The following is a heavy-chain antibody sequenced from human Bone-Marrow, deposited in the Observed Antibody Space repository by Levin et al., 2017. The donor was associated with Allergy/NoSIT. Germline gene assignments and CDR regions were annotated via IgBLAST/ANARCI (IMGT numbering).Heavy chain of an antibody. CDR1: GGSFSGYY. D-gene: IGHD5-24*01. V-gene: IGHV4-34*01. CDR2: INHSGST. Sequence: NASETLSLTCAVYGGSFSGYYWSWIRQPPGKGLEWIGEINHSGSTNYNPSLKSRVTISVDTSKNQFSLKLSSVTAADTAVYYCARGRKMATIFVAGGFDYWGQGTLVTVSS. CDR3: ARGRKMATIFVAGGFDY. J-gene: IGHJ4*02.